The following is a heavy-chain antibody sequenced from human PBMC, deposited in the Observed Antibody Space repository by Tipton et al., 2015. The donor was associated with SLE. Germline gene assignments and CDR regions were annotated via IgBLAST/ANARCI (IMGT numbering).Heavy chain of an antibody. D-gene: IGHD3-9*01. J-gene: IGHJ5*02. CDR1: ADSMSSYY. Sequence: TLSLTCIVSADSMSSYYWNWIRQPPGKGLEWIGNIYYSGSTKYNPSLESRVTILVDTSKRQFSLKLTSVTAADTAVYYCARGYCDGGRCLGPGFGRFDPWGQGTLGTVSS. CDR2: IYYSGST. CDR3: ARGYCDGGRCLGPGFGRFDP. V-gene: IGHV4-59*01.